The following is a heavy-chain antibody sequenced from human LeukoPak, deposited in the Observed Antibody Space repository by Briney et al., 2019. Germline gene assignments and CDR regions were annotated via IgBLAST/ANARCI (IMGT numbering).Heavy chain of an antibody. J-gene: IGHJ5*02. V-gene: IGHV4-34*01. CDR2: INHSGST. CDR1: GGSFSGYY. D-gene: IGHD4-23*01. Sequence: SETLSLTCPVYGGSFSGYYWSWIRQPPGKGLEWIGEINHSGSTNYNPSLKSRVTISVDTSKNQFSLKLSSVTAADTAVYYCARGRGRTVVKVWFDPWGQGTLVTVSS. CDR3: ARGRGRTVVKVWFDP.